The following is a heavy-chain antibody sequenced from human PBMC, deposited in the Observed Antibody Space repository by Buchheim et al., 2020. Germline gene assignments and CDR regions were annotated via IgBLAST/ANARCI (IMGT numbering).Heavy chain of an antibody. CDR1: GITFSDYA. D-gene: IGHD1-1*01. CDR3: AKSKNWNREDYFDY. J-gene: IGHJ4*02. Sequence: EVQLLESGGGLVQPGGSLRLSCVASGITFSDYAMSWVRQAPGKGLEWVSAIRGSGGDTYFADSVKGRFTISRDNSKNTLSLGMTSLRAEDTAVYYCAKSKNWNREDYFDYWGQGTL. V-gene: IGHV3-23*01. CDR2: IRGSGGDT.